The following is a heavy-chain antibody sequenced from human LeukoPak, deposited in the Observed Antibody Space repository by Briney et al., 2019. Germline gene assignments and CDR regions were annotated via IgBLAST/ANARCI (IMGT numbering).Heavy chain of an antibody. CDR3: ARTRVVTAGAFDI. J-gene: IGHJ3*02. CDR2: IYPDDSDT. V-gene: IGHV5-51*01. Sequence: ASVKASCKASGYTLTSYWIGWVRQMPGKGLEWMGIIYPDDSDTRYGPSFQGQVTFSADKSITTAYLQWSSLKASDTAMYFCARTRVVTAGAFDIWGQGTMVTVSS. D-gene: IGHD2-21*02. CDR1: GYTLTSYW.